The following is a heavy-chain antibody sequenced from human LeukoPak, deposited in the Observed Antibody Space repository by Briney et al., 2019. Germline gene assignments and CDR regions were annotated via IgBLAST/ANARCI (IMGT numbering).Heavy chain of an antibody. V-gene: IGHV3-23*01. CDR2: ISGSGGST. CDR3: AKGGYCSGGSCYTPGYFDY. CDR1: GFTFSSYA. J-gene: IGHJ4*02. D-gene: IGHD2-15*01. Sequence: PGGSLRLSCAASGFTFSSYAMSWVRQAPGKGLEWVLAISGSGGSTYYADSVKGRFTISRDNSKNTLYLQMNSLRAEDTAVYYCAKGGYCSGGSCYTPGYFDYWGQGTLVTVSS.